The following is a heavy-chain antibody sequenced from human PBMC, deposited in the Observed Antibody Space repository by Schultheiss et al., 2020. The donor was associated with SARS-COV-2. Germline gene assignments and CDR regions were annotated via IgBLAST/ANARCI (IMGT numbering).Heavy chain of an antibody. Sequence: GGSLRLSCAASGFTFSGSAMHWVRQASGKGLEWVGRIRSKANSYATAYAASVKGRFTISRDDSKNTAYLQMNSLKTEDTAVYYCARGIATVYGYWGQGTLVTVSS. J-gene: IGHJ4*02. D-gene: IGHD6-13*01. CDR3: ARGIATVYGY. CDR1: GFTFSGSA. V-gene: IGHV3-73*01. CDR2: IRSKANSYAT.